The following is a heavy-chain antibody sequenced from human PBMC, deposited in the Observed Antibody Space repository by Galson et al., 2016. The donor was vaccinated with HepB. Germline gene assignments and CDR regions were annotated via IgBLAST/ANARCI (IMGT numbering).Heavy chain of an antibody. D-gene: IGHD5-12*01. CDR1: GFSFSTYV. CDR3: AKDLYSGYYPDGFDI. J-gene: IGHJ3*02. V-gene: IGHV3-23*01. CDR2: ISSSDTST. Sequence: SLRLSCAAAGFSFSTYVMSWVRQAPGKGLEWVSSISSSDTSTYYADSVKGRFTISRDNSKNTLYVQMNSLRAEDTAVYFCAKDLYSGYYPDGFDIWGQVTMVTVSS.